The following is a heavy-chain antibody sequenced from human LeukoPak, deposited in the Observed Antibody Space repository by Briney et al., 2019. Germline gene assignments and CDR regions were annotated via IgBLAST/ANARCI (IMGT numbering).Heavy chain of an antibody. CDR1: GGSISSGSYY. Sequence: SETLSLTCTVSGGSISSGSYYWSWIRQPAGKGLEWIGRIYTSGSTNYNPSLKSRVTISVDTSKNQFSLKLSSVTAADTAVYYCARERYSSSWSYYYYYMDVWGKGTTVTISS. D-gene: IGHD6-13*01. CDR2: IYTSGST. V-gene: IGHV4-61*02. J-gene: IGHJ6*03. CDR3: ARERYSSSWSYYYYYMDV.